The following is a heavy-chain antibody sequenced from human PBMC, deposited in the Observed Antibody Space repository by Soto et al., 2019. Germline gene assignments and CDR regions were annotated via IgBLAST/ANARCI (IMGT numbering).Heavy chain of an antibody. D-gene: IGHD3-16*01. CDR2: MFHSGIS. CDR3: ARAPRLSPWAVNEGLEI. V-gene: IGHV4-4*02. J-gene: IGHJ3*02. CDR1: GGSISSNNW. Sequence: QVQLRESGPGLVKPSGTLSLTCAVSGGSISSNNWWSWVRQTPGKGLEWIGEMFHSGISNYNPSLKSRVTISIDTSTNHFSLKLSSVTAADTAVYYCARAPRLSPWAVNEGLEIWGQGTMVTVSA.